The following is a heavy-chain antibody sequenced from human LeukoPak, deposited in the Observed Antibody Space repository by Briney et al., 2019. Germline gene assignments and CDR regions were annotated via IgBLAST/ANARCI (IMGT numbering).Heavy chain of an antibody. CDR2: IYYSGST. V-gene: IGHV4-39*07. CDR1: GGSISSSSYY. D-gene: IGHD1-1*01. Sequence: SETLSPTCTVSGGSISSSSYYWGWIRQPPGKGLEWIGSIYYSGSTYYNPSLKSRVTISVDTSKNQFSLKLSSVTAADTAVYYCARCGDTGTGWFDPWGQGTLVTVSS. CDR3: ARCGDTGTGWFDP. J-gene: IGHJ5*02.